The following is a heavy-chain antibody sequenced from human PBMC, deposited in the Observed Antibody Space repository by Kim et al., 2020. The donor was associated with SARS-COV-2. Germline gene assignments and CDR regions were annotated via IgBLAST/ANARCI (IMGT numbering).Heavy chain of an antibody. V-gene: IGHV3-33*01. CDR1: GFTFSSYG. D-gene: IGHD3-10*01. Sequence: GGSLRLSCAASGFTFSSYGMHWVRQAPGKGLEWVAVIWYDGSNKYYADSVKGRFTISRDNSKNTLYLQMNSLRAEDTAVYYCARAGGAITMVRGVIEWYFDLWGRGTLVTVSS. J-gene: IGHJ2*01. CDR2: IWYDGSNK. CDR3: ARAGGAITMVRGVIEWYFDL.